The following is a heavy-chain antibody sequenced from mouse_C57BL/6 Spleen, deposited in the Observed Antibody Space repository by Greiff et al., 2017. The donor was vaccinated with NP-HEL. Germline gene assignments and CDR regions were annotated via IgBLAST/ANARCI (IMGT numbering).Heavy chain of an antibody. Sequence: QVQLQQPGAELVQPGASVKLSCKASGYSFTSYWLPWVKQRPGRGLELIGRIDPNSGGTKYNEKFKSKATLTVDKPSSTAYMQLSSLTSEDSAVDYCTREDDYEYYVDYWGQGTTLTVSS. CDR3: TREDDYEYYVDY. CDR2: IDPNSGGT. CDR1: GYSFTSYW. J-gene: IGHJ2*01. D-gene: IGHD2-4*01. V-gene: IGHV1-72*01.